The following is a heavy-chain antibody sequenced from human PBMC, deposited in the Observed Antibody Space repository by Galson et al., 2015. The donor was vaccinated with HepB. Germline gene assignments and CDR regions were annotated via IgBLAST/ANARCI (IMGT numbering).Heavy chain of an antibody. CDR1: GFPFSTYA. D-gene: IGHD5-18*01. J-gene: IGHJ4*02. CDR2: ISYDGSNK. Sequence: LRLSCAASGFPFSTYAMHWVRPAPGKGLEWVAVISYDGSNKYYAASVKGRFTISRDTSKSTLYLPMNSLRAEDTAVYYCARDLDTYGHHFDYWGQGTLVTVSS. CDR3: ARDLDTYGHHFDY. V-gene: IGHV3-30-3*01.